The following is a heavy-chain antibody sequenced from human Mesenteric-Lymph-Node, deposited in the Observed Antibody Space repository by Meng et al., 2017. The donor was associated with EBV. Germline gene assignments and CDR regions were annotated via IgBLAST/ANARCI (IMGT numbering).Heavy chain of an antibody. D-gene: IGHD5-12*01. V-gene: IGHV3-53*01. CDR1: GLTVSINY. CDR2: IYSGGST. J-gene: IGHJ4*02. Sequence: EVQLVESGGGLIQPGGSLRRSCAASGLTVSINYMSWVRQAPGKGLEWVSVIYSGGSTYYSDSVQGRFTISRDNSKNIVFLQMSSLRADDTAVYYCARISSANDSVWGQGALVTVSS. CDR3: ARISSANDSV.